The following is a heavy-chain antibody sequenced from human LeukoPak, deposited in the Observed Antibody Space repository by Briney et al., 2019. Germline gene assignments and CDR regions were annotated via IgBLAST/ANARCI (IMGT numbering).Heavy chain of an antibody. CDR2: IYYSGST. Sequence: SETLSLTCTVSGVSISSYYWSWIRQPPGKGLEWIGYIYYSGSTNYNPSLKSRVTISVDTSKNQFSLKLSSVTAADTAVYYCATGYYYDSSGFFDYWGQGTLVTVSS. V-gene: IGHV4-59*01. CDR3: ATGYYYDSSGFFDY. D-gene: IGHD3-22*01. CDR1: GVSISSYY. J-gene: IGHJ4*02.